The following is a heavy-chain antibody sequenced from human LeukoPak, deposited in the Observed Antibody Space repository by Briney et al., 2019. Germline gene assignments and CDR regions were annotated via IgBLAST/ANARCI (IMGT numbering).Heavy chain of an antibody. CDR2: INPNSGGT. CDR1: GYTFTGYY. J-gene: IGHJ4*02. D-gene: IGHD3-22*01. CDR3: ARGSSGYESSFDY. V-gene: IGHV1-2*02. Sequence: GASVKVSCKASGYTFTGYYMHWVRQAPGQGLEWMGWINPNSGGTNYAQKFQGRVTMTRDTSTSTVYMELSSLRSEDTAVYYCARGSSGYESSFDYWGQGALVTVSS.